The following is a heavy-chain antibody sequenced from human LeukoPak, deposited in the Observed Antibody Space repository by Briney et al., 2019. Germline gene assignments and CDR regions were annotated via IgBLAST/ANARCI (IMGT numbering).Heavy chain of an antibody. V-gene: IGHV1-8*03. D-gene: IGHD6-13*01. CDR3: AREQQLAVFDY. Sequence: ASVKVSCKASGYTFTTYEIHWVRQATGQGLEWMGWMNPNSGNTGYVQNFQGRVTITRTTSINTAYMELSSLRSEDTAVYYCAREQQLAVFDYWGQGTLVTVSS. CDR1: GYTFTTYE. CDR2: MNPNSGNT. J-gene: IGHJ4*02.